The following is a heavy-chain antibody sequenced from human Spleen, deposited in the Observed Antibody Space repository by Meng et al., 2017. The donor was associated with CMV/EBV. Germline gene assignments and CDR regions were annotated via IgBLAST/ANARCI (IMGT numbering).Heavy chain of an antibody. Sequence: SETLSLTCTVSGGPISSYYWSWIRQPPGKGLEWIAYISHSDSTNYNPSLKSRVTISVDPSKNQFSLRLSSVTAADTAVYYCARLSIAYCGGDCYSYYFDYWGQGTLVTVSS. D-gene: IGHD2-21*01. CDR3: ARLSIAYCGGDCYSYYFDY. CDR1: GGPISSYY. J-gene: IGHJ4*02. V-gene: IGHV4-59*12. CDR2: ISHSDST.